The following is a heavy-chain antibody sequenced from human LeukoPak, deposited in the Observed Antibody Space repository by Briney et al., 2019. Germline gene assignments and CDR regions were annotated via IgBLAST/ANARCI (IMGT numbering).Heavy chain of an antibody. Sequence: GGPLRLPCTASGFTFSDYYMSWIRQAPGKGLVWVSYISSSCSTIYYADSVKGRFTISRDNAKNSLYLQMNSLRAEDTAVYYCASENQYYYDSSGYYYHGMDVWGQGTTVTVSS. J-gene: IGHJ6*02. CDR2: ISSSCSTI. CDR1: GFTFSDYY. V-gene: IGHV3-11*01. D-gene: IGHD3-22*01. CDR3: ASENQYYYDSSGYYYHGMDV.